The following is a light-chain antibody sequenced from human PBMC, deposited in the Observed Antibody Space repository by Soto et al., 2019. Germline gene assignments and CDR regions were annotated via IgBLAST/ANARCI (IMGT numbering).Light chain of an antibody. J-gene: IGKJ1*01. Sequence: DIQMTQSPSSLSASVGDRVTITCRASQGIRNYLAWYQQKPGKVPKLLIYAASTLQSGVPSRFSGSGSVTDFTLTISSLQPEDVATYYCQKYNSAPWTFGQGTKVEIK. CDR2: AAS. V-gene: IGKV1-27*01. CDR1: QGIRNY. CDR3: QKYNSAPWT.